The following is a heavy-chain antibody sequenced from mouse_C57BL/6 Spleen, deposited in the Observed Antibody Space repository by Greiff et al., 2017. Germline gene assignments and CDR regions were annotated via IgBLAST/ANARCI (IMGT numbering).Heavy chain of an antibody. D-gene: IGHD4-1*01. V-gene: IGHV1-76*01. J-gene: IGHJ4*01. CDR3: AREGAGTPAMDY. Sequence: QVQLQQSGAELVRPGASVKLSCKASGYTFTDYYMNWVKQRPGQGLEWIARIYPGSGNTYYNEKFKGKATLTAENATSTAYLQLSSLTSEDSAFYFCAREGAGTPAMDYWGQGTSVTVSS. CDR2: IYPGSGNT. CDR1: GYTFTDYY.